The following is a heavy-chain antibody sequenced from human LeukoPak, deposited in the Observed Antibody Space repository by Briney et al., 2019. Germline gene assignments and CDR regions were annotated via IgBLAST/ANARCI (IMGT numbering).Heavy chain of an antibody. V-gene: IGHV3-9*01. J-gene: IGHJ3*02. Sequence: GGSLRLSCAASGCTFDDYAMNWVRQAPGKGLEWVTGISWNSGSIGYADSVKGRFTISRDNSKNSLYLQMNSLRTEDTALLYCAKNLSRGWYGDAFDIWGQGTMVTVSS. CDR1: GCTFDDYA. CDR3: AKNLSRGWYGDAFDI. D-gene: IGHD6-19*01. CDR2: ISWNSGSI.